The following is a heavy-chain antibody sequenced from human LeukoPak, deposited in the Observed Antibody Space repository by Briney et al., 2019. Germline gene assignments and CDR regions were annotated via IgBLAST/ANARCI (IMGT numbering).Heavy chain of an antibody. Sequence: SETLSLTCTVSGCSISSYYWRWLRQPAGKGLEWIGRIYTSGSTNYNPSRMSRVTMSVDTSKNQFSRTLSSVTAADTAVYFFARAGGGYGVRIWFDPWGEATLVTVSS. D-gene: IGHD4-17*01. J-gene: IGHJ5*02. V-gene: IGHV4-4*07. CDR2: IYTSGST. CDR3: ARAGGGYGVRIWFDP. CDR1: GCSISSYY.